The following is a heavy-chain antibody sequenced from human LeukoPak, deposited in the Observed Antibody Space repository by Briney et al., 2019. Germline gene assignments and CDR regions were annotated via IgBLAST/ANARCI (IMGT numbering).Heavy chain of an antibody. D-gene: IGHD3-10*01. CDR3: ASGRAFGSGTFDY. Sequence: SQTLSLTCTVSGGSISGGGYYWSWIRQHPGKCLGWIGYIYYSGSTYYNPSLKSRVTISVGTSKNQFSRKLISVTAAEPAVYSRASGRAFGSGTFDYWGQGTLVTVSS. J-gene: IGHJ4*02. CDR1: GGSISGGGYY. CDR2: IYYSGST. V-gene: IGHV4-31*03.